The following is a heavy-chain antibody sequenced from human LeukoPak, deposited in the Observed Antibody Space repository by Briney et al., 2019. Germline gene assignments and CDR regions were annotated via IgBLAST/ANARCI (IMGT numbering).Heavy chain of an antibody. D-gene: IGHD2-2*01. Sequence: GGSLRLSCAASGFTFSSYAMSWVRQAPGKGLEWVSAISGSGGNTYYADSVKGRFTISRDNSKNTLFLRMNSLRAEDTAVYYCARNLGVIVPAAAFDYWGQGTLVTVSS. CDR2: ISGSGGNT. CDR1: GFTFSSYA. V-gene: IGHV3-23*01. CDR3: ARNLGVIVPAAAFDY. J-gene: IGHJ4*02.